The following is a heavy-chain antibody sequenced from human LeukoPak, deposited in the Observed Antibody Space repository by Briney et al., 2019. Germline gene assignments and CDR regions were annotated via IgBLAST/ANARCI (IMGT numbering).Heavy chain of an antibody. CDR1: GFTFSSYT. V-gene: IGHV3-21*01. CDR2: ISTTSSYI. CDR3: ARVYCSGGSCYYIDY. Sequence: PGGSLRLSCAASGFTFSSYTMIWVRQAPGKGLEWVSSISTTSSYIYYADSVQGRFTISRDNAKNSLYLQMNSLRAEDTAVYYCARVYCSGGSCYYIDYWGQGTLVTVSS. D-gene: IGHD2-15*01. J-gene: IGHJ4*02.